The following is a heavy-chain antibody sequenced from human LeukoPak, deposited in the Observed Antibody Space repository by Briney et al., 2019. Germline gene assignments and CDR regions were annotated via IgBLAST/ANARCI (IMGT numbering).Heavy chain of an antibody. Sequence: PSETLSLTCTVSGGSISSYYWSWIRQPAGKGLEWIGRMYTSGSTDYNPSLKSRVTMSVDTSKNQFSLKLSSVTAADTAVYYCARDEDYGSNFDYWGQGTLVTVSS. J-gene: IGHJ4*02. CDR1: GGSISSYY. D-gene: IGHD4-17*01. V-gene: IGHV4-4*07. CDR2: MYTSGST. CDR3: ARDEDYGSNFDY.